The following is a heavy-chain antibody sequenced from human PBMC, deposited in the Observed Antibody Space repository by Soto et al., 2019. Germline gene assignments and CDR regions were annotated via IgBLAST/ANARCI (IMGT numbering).Heavy chain of an antibody. CDR2: ISWNVGSI. CDR3: AKGVAEWYYFDY. Sequence: EVQLVESGGGLVQPGRSLRLSCAASGFTFDDYAMHWVRQAPGKGLEWVSGISWNVGSIAYADSVKGRFTISRDNAKNSLYLQMNSLRAEDTALYYCAKGVAEWYYFDYWGQGTLVTVSS. V-gene: IGHV3-9*01. D-gene: IGHD3-3*01. J-gene: IGHJ4*02. CDR1: GFTFDDYA.